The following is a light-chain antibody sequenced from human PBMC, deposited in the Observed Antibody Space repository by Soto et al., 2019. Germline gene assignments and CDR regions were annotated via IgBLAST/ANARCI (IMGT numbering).Light chain of an antibody. J-gene: IGKJ4*01. CDR2: DAS. CDR1: QSLSSY. Sequence: EIVLTQSPATLSLSPGERATLSCRASQSLSSYLAWYQQKPGQAPRLLIYDASNRATGIPARFSGSGSGTDFTLTISSLEPEDFPVYYCQQRSNWLTFGGATKVEIK. V-gene: IGKV3-11*01. CDR3: QQRSNWLT.